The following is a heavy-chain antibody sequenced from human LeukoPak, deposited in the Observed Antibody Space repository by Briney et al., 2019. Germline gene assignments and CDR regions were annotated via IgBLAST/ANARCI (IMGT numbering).Heavy chain of an antibody. Sequence: PSETLPLTCTVSGGSISSYYWSWIRQPPGKGLEWIGYIYYSGSTNYNPSLKSRVTISVDTSKNQFSLKLSSVTAADTAVYYCARGYDFWSGDINWGQGTLVTVSS. CDR1: GGSISSYY. CDR3: ARGYDFWSGDIN. J-gene: IGHJ4*02. V-gene: IGHV4-59*01. CDR2: IYYSGST. D-gene: IGHD3-3*01.